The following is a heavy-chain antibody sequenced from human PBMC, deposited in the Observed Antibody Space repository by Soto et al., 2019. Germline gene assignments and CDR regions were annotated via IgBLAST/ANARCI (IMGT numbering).Heavy chain of an antibody. CDR1: GLTISNAW. V-gene: IGHV3-15*07. Sequence: EVQLVESGGGFIYPVGSLRLSCAASGLTISNAWMNWVRQAPGKGLEWVGRIKTNTEVGTTDYAAAVKGRFTVSRDDSKNTLYLQMNSLKTEDTAVYYCTTGSVEGVWGQGTTVTVSS. J-gene: IGHJ6*02. CDR3: TTGSVEGV. D-gene: IGHD2-15*01. CDR2: IKTNTEVGTT.